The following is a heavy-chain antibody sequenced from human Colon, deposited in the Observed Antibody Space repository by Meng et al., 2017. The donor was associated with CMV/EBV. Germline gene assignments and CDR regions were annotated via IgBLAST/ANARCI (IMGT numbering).Heavy chain of an antibody. D-gene: IGHD2-21*02. CDR2: LYSGGRT. CDR1: GFTVSNNY. CDR3: ARNRLECGGDCYFADS. V-gene: IGHV3-66*02. Sequence: GGSLRLSCAASGFTVSNNYMNWVRQAPGKGLEWVSSLYSGGRTYYADSVKGRFIISRDNSKNTVYLQLNSLRVEDTAVYYCARNRLECGGDCYFADSWGQGTLVTVSS. J-gene: IGHJ5*02.